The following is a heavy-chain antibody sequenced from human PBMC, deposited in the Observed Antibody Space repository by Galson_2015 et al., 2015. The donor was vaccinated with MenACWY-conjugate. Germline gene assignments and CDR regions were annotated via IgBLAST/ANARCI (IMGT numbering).Heavy chain of an antibody. CDR1: GFTFSNYA. V-gene: IGHV3-23*01. CDR3: ARYRLDTSATTDF. D-gene: IGHD6-19*01. J-gene: IGHJ4*02. CDR2: ISGRTGST. Sequence: SLRLSCAASGFTFSNYAMSWVRQAPGKGLEWVSGISGRTGSTYYADSMKGRLTISRDNPKNTLYLQMNSLRVEDTAIYYCARYRLDTSATTDFWGQGTLVTVSS.